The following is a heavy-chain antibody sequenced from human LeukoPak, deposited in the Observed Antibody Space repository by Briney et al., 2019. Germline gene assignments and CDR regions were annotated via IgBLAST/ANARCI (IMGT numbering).Heavy chain of an antibody. D-gene: IGHD5-12*01. Sequence: GGSLRLSCVASGFTFSSQAMNWVRQAPGKGLEWVSSISSTGSHTYYAESVKGRFTISRDNAKNSLYLQMNSLRAEDTAVYYCASQDIVATTGAELDYWGQGTLVTVSS. V-gene: IGHV3-21*01. CDR2: ISSTGSHT. CDR3: ASQDIVATTGAELDY. J-gene: IGHJ4*02. CDR1: GFTFSSQA.